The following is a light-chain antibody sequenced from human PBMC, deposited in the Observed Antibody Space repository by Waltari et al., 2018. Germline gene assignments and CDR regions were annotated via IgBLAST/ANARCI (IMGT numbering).Light chain of an antibody. CDR3: SSYTSSSTLDV. Sequence: QSALTQPASVSGSPGQSIPISCPGTSSDVGGYNYVSWYQQHPGKAPKLMIYDVSNRPSGVSNRFSGSKSGNTASLTISGLQAEDEADYYCSSYTSSSTLDVFGSGTKVTVL. CDR1: SSDVGGYNY. V-gene: IGLV2-14*03. J-gene: IGLJ6*01. CDR2: DVS.